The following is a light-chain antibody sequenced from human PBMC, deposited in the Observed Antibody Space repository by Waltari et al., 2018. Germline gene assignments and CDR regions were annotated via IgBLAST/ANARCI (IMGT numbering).Light chain of an antibody. CDR1: QSIQRY. CDR3: QQRADWPLT. CDR2: HAY. Sequence: DIVLTPSPATLSLSPGGRATLSCRASQSIQRYLGWYQQKPGQAPRLLIYHAYNRATGVPARFSGSGSETDFTLTISSLEPEDSAIYYCQQRADWPLTFGGGTTVEIK. J-gene: IGKJ4*01. V-gene: IGKV3-11*01.